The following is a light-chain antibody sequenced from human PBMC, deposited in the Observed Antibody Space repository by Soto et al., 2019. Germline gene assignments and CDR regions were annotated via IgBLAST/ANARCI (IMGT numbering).Light chain of an antibody. J-gene: IGLJ1*01. Sequence: QSVLIQPRSVSGSPGQSVTISCTGSSGHIGVYNSISWYQQYPGKDPKLMIYDVSKRPSGVPDRFSGSKSGNTASLTNSGLQAEDEADYYCCSFEDSHVCGSGTKVTVL. CDR1: SGHIGVYNS. CDR3: CSFEDSHV. CDR2: DVS. V-gene: IGLV2-11*01.